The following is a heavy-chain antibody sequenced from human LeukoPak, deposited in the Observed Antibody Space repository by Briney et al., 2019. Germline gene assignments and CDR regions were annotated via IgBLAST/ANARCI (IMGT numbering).Heavy chain of an antibody. D-gene: IGHD1-26*01. CDR1: GYTFTSYG. V-gene: IGHV1-69*04. Sequence: SVKVSCKASGYTFTSYGISWVRQAPGQGLEWMGRIIPILGIANYAQKFQGRVTITADKSTSTAYMELSSLRSEDTAVYYCARDRERNYGMDVWGQGTTVTVSS. J-gene: IGHJ6*02. CDR2: IIPILGIA. CDR3: ARDRERNYGMDV.